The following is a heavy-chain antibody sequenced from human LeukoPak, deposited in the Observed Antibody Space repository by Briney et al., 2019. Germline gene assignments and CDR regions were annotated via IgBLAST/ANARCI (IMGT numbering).Heavy chain of an antibody. V-gene: IGHV3-23*01. Sequence: GGSLRLSCAASGFTLSSYAMSWVRQAPGKGLEWVSVISSSGDSTYYADSVKGRFTISRDNSKNTLYLQVNSLRAEDSAVYYCAKHSSRWSYENWFDPWGQGTLVTVSS. D-gene: IGHD6-13*01. CDR3: AKHSSRWSYENWFDP. J-gene: IGHJ5*02. CDR1: GFTLSSYA. CDR2: ISSSGDST.